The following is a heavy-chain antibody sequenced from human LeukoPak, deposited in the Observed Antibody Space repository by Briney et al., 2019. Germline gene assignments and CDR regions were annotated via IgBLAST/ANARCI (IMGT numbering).Heavy chain of an antibody. CDR2: ISSSGSTI. D-gene: IGHD6-19*01. CDR3: ARDFSVKGWQFEAGF. V-gene: IGHV3-48*03. Sequence: GGSLRLSCAASGFTFSSYEMNWVRQAPGKGLGWVSYISSSGSTIYYADSVKGRFTISRDNAKNSLYLQMNSLRAEDTAVYYCARDFSVKGWQFEAGFWGQGTMVTVSS. J-gene: IGHJ3*01. CDR1: GFTFSSYE.